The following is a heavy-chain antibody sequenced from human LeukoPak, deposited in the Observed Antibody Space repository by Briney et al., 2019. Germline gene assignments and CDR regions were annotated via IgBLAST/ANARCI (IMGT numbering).Heavy chain of an antibody. Sequence: GGSLRLSCAASGFTFSSYAMHWVRQAPGKGLEWVAVISYDGSNKYYADSVKGRFTISRDNSKNTLYLQMNSLRAEDTAVYYCARSPVCSGGSCPNDYWGQGTLATVSS. V-gene: IGHV3-30-3*01. CDR3: ARSPVCSGGSCPNDY. CDR2: ISYDGSNK. J-gene: IGHJ4*02. D-gene: IGHD2-15*01. CDR1: GFTFSSYA.